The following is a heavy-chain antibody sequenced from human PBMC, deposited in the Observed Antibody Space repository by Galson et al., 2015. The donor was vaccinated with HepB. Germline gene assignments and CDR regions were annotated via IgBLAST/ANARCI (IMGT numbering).Heavy chain of an antibody. V-gene: IGHV1-2*02. D-gene: IGHD5-24*01. Sequence: SVKVSCKASGYTFTAYYLHWVRQAPGQGLEWMGWINPNTGGTNYAQKFQGRVTMTRDTSISTDYMELSRLRSDDTAVYYCAIDREAYDWGQGTLVTVSS. CDR3: AIDREAYD. J-gene: IGHJ4*02. CDR2: INPNTGGT. CDR1: GYTFTAYY.